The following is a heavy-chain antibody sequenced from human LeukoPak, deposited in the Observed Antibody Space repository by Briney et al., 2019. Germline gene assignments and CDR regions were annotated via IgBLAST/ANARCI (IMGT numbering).Heavy chain of an antibody. CDR1: GFIFNTYA. Sequence: GGSLRLSCAASGFIFNTYAMSWVRQAPGKGLEWVSTIRGSGVSTHYADSVQGRFTISRDNSLYTVYLQMDSLRGDDTAVYYCAKDRISYTTSPGELSHWGQGTLVIVSS. CDR2: IRGSGVST. D-gene: IGHD3-10*01. V-gene: IGHV3-23*01. J-gene: IGHJ4*02. CDR3: AKDRISYTTSPGELSH.